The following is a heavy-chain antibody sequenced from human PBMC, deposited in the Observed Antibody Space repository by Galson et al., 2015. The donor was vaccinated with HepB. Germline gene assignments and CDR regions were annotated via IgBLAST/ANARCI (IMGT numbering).Heavy chain of an antibody. V-gene: IGHV1-18*01. D-gene: IGHD2-15*01. CDR1: GYTFSSYS. Sequence: SVKVSCKASGYTFSSYSITWVRQAHGQRLEWVGWISPYNRDTNYARKLQGRVTMTTDTSTNTAYMELRSLRSDDTAVYYCARGALVVVVNSTQSNWFDPWGQGTPVTVSS. J-gene: IGHJ5*02. CDR2: ISPYNRDT. CDR3: ARGALVVVVNSTQSNWFDP.